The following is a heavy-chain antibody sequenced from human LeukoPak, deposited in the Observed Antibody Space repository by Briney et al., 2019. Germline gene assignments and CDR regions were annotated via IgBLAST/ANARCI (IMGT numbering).Heavy chain of an antibody. CDR3: ARDYSSSSYLPDY. CDR2: INPNSGGT. CDR1: EYTVTRYS. V-gene: IGHV1-2*02. D-gene: IGHD6-13*01. Sequence: ASVKVSGTPAEYTVTRYSMHWVPQAPGHGLEWMGWINPNSGGTNYAQKFQGRVTITTDTSIRTAYMELSRLRSDDTAVYYCARDYSSSSYLPDYWGQGTLVTVSS. J-gene: IGHJ4*02.